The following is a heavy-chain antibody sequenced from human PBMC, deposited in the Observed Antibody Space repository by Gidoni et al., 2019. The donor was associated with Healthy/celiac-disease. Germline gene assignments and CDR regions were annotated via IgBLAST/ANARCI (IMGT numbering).Heavy chain of an antibody. V-gene: IGHV7-4-1*02. CDR1: GYTFTSYA. D-gene: IGHD3-3*01. J-gene: IGHJ2*01. Sequence: QVQLVQSGSELKKPGASVKVSCKAAGYTFTSYAMNWVRQAPGQGLEWMGWINTNTGNPTYAHGFTGRFVFSLDTSVSTAYLQISSLKAEDTAVYYCARDIRGRDFWSGYLERRGWYFDLWGRGTLVTVSS. CDR2: INTNTGNP. CDR3: ARDIRGRDFWSGYLERRGWYFDL.